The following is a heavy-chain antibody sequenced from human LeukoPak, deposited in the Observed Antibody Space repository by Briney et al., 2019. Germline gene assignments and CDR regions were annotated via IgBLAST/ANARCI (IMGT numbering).Heavy chain of an antibody. CDR1: GYTFTSYA. Sequence: ASVKVSCKASGYTFTSYAMHWVRQAPGQRLEWMGWINAGNGNTKYSQKFQGRVTITRDTSASTAYMELSSLRSEDTAVYYCARAQHPEYYDSWSGYSRTSRFDYWGQGTLVTVSS. CDR3: ARAQHPEYYDSWSGYSRTSRFDY. D-gene: IGHD3-3*01. V-gene: IGHV1-3*01. J-gene: IGHJ4*02. CDR2: INAGNGNT.